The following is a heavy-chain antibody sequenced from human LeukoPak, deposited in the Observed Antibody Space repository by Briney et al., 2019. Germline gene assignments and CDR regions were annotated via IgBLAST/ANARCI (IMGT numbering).Heavy chain of an antibody. D-gene: IGHD3-22*01. CDR1: GGSISSSYY. CDR2: IYYSGST. CDR3: ASSLYYYDSSGYGSYYFDY. V-gene: IGHV4-39*01. Sequence: PSETLSLTCTVSGGSISSSYYWGWIRQPPGKGLEWIGSIYYSGSTYYNPSLKSRVTISVDTSKNQFSLKLSSVTAADTAVYYCASSLYYYDSSGYGSYYFDYWGQGTLVTVSS. J-gene: IGHJ4*02.